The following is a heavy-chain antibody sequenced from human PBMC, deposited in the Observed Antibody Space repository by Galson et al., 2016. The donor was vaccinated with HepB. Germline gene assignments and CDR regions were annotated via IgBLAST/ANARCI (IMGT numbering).Heavy chain of an antibody. J-gene: IGHJ4*02. CDR2: IYSDGRR. CDR1: GLTVSDNY. D-gene: IGHD6-25*01. Sequence: SLRLSCAVSGLTVSDNYMSWVRQAPGKGLEWVSIIYSDGRRVYADSVKVRFTISRDNFRNTLYLQMNILWGEDTAVYYCLSLYRSGYWGQGTLVTVSS. CDR3: LSLYRSGY. V-gene: IGHV3-53*01.